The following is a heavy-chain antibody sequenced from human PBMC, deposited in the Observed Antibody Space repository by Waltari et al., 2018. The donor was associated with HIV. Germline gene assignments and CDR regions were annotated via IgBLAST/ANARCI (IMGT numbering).Heavy chain of an antibody. V-gene: IGHV3-30*15. CDR2: ISNDGNDK. CDR3: VRETSGRDAFDI. J-gene: IGHJ3*02. D-gene: IGHD2-15*01. CDR1: SFSFSGYD. Sequence: LVESGGDLVQSGTSLRLSCEASSFSFSGYDMFWVRQAPGKGLEWVAVISNDGNDKKYVDSVKGRFNVSRDNVKNTLYLYMSRLRPEDTAVYYCVRETSGRDAFDIWGLGTQVIVSS.